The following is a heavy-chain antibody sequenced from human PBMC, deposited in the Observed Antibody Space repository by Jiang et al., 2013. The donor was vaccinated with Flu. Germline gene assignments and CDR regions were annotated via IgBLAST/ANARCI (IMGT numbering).Heavy chain of an antibody. V-gene: IGHV3-23*01. Sequence: GLVQPGGSLRLSCAASGFTFSSYAMSWVRQAPGKGLEWVSAISGSGGSTYYADSVKGRFTISRDNSKNTLYLQMNSLRAEDTAVYYCAKDSRNYYYDSSGYGGFGYWGQGTLVTVSS. D-gene: IGHD3-22*01. J-gene: IGHJ4*02. CDR3: AKDSRNYYYDSSGYGGFGY. CDR1: GFTFSSYA. CDR2: ISGSGGST.